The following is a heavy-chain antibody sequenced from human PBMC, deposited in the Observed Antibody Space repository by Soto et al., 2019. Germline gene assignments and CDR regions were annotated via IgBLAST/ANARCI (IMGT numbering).Heavy chain of an antibody. D-gene: IGHD2-2*01. V-gene: IGHV4-30-2*01. CDR1: GGSISSGGYS. CDR3: ARGVVVVPAATYYFDY. Sequence: PXETLSLTCAVSGGSISSGGYSWSWIRQPPGKGLEWIGYIYHSGSTYYNPSLKSRVTISVDRSKNQFSLKLSSVTAADTAVYYCARGVVVVPAATYYFDYWGQGTLVTVSS. J-gene: IGHJ4*02. CDR2: IYHSGST.